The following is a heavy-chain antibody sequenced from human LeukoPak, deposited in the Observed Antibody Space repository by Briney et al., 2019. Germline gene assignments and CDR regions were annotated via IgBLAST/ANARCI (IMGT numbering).Heavy chain of an antibody. J-gene: IGHJ5*02. CDR3: ARLRWAPGAWFGP. D-gene: IGHD1-26*01. CDR1: GFTFKNYW. Sequence: PGGSLRLSCAASGFTFKNYWMSWVRQAPGKGLEWVANIKQDGSEETYVESVKGRFTISRDNAKNSLYLQMNSPRAEDTAVYYCARLRWAPGAWFGPWGQGTLVSVSS. CDR2: IKQDGSEE. V-gene: IGHV3-7*01.